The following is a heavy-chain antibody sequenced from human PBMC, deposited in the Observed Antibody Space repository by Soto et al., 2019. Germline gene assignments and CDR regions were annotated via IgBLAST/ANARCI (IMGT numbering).Heavy chain of an antibody. D-gene: IGHD3-3*01. Sequence: EVQLEEFGGGLVKPGGSLRLSCAASGFTFSNAWMSWVRQAPGKGLEWVGRIKSKTDGGTTDYAAPVKGRFTISRDDSKNTLYLQMNSLKTEDTAVYYCTTVTFDFWSGYYRDYWGQGTLVTVSS. CDR3: TTVTFDFWSGYYRDY. CDR2: IKSKTDGGTT. V-gene: IGHV3-15*01. J-gene: IGHJ4*02. CDR1: GFTFSNAW.